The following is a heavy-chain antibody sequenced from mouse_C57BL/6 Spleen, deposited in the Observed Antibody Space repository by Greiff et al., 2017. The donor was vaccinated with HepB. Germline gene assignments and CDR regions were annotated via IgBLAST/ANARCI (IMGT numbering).Heavy chain of an antibody. CDR2: SRNKANDYTT. V-gene: IGHV7-1*01. Sequence: EVKLVESGGGLVQSGRSLRLSCATSGFTFSDFYMEWVRQAPGKGLEWIAASRNKANDYTTEYSASVKGRFIVSRDTSQSILYLQMNALRAEDTAIYYCARDNVYYYAMDYWGQGTSVTVSS. CDR1: GFTFSDFY. CDR3: ARDNVYYYAMDY. J-gene: IGHJ4*01.